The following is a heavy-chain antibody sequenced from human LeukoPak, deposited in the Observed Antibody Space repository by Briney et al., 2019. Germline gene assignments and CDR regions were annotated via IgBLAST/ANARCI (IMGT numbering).Heavy chain of an antibody. D-gene: IGHD5-18*01. Sequence: PSETLSLTCAVSGGSISSYYWSWIRQPPGKGLEWIGYIYYSGSTNYNPSLKSRVTISVDTSKNQFSLKLSSVTAADTAVYYCAASGNTAMVDYWGQGTLVTVSS. CDR3: AASGNTAMVDY. CDR1: GGSISSYY. V-gene: IGHV4-59*01. CDR2: IYYSGST. J-gene: IGHJ4*02.